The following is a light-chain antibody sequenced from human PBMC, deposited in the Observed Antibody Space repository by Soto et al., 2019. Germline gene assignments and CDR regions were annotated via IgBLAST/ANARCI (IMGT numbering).Light chain of an antibody. CDR2: GAS. J-gene: IGKJ1*01. CDR3: QQYGGSPRT. V-gene: IGKV3-20*01. CDR1: QSIGGNF. Sequence: VLTQSPGTLSLSAGEGATLSCRASQSIGGNFLAWYQQRRGQAPRLLIHGASNRATGIPDRFSGSGSGTDFTLTITRLEPEDFAVYYCQQYGGSPRTFGQGTKVDI.